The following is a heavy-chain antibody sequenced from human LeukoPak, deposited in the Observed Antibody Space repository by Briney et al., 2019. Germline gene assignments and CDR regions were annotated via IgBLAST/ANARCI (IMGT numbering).Heavy chain of an antibody. CDR1: GFTFDDYT. J-gene: IGHJ4*02. D-gene: IGHD3-10*01. CDR3: ARAADGSGSPPGY. V-gene: IGHV3-43*01. Sequence: GGSLRLSCAASGFTFDDYTMHWVRQAPGKGLEWVSLISLDGGRTSYADSVRGRFTISRDNNRNSLYLQMNSLRNEDTALYYCARAADGSGSPPGYWGQGTLVTVSS. CDR2: ISLDGGRT.